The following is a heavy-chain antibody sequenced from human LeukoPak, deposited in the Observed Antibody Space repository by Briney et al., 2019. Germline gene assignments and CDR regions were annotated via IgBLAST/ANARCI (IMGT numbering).Heavy chain of an antibody. Sequence: ASVKVSCKASGHTFTSYDINWVRQATGQGLEWMGWMNPNSGNTGYAQKFQGRVTMTRNTSISTAYMELSSLRSEDTAVYYCAREMISAAGTSSFDYWGQGTLVTVSS. CDR1: GHTFTSYD. V-gene: IGHV1-8*02. CDR2: MNPNSGNT. J-gene: IGHJ4*02. D-gene: IGHD6-13*01. CDR3: AREMISAAGTSSFDY.